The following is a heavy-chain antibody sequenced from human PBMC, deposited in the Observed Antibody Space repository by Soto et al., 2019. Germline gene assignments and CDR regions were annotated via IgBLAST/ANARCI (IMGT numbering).Heavy chain of an antibody. J-gene: IGHJ4*02. Sequence: LRLSCEASGLTFSSFWIHWVRQVPGKGLMWVARINGDGSITDYADSVKGRFSVSRDNAESRMFLQMNSLRVEDTALYYCSTGRYRDYWGQGTLVTVS. CDR1: GLTFSSFW. V-gene: IGHV3-74*01. CDR3: STGRYRDY. D-gene: IGHD2-8*02. CDR2: INGDGSIT.